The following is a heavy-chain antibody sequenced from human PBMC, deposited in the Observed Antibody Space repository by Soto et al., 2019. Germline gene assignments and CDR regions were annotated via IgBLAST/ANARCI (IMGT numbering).Heavy chain of an antibody. D-gene: IGHD5-18*01. V-gene: IGHV1-69*01. CDR2: IIPIFVTA. CDR3: ARVSQGGYSYGYELRGP. CDR1: GGTFSSYA. J-gene: IGHJ5*02. Sequence: QVQLVQSGAGVKKPGSSVKVSCKASGGTFSSYAISWVRQAPGQGLEWMGGIIPIFVTANYAQKFQGRVTITEDESTRTAYMELSSLGSEDRNVYYCARVSQGGYSYGYELRGPWGQGTLVTVSS.